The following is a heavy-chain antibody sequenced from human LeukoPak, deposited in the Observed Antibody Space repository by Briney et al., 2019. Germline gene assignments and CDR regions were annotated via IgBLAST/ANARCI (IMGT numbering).Heavy chain of an antibody. CDR1: GYSISSGYY. J-gene: IGHJ4*02. V-gene: IGHV4-38-2*01. D-gene: IGHD6-13*01. Sequence: SETLSLTCAVSGYSISSGYYWGWIRQPPGKGLEWIGSIYHSGSTYYNPSLKSRVTISVDTSKNQFSLKLSSVTAADTAVYYCARQNPGYRSSWYLDYWGQGTLVTVSS. CDR2: IYHSGST. CDR3: ARQNPGYRSSWYLDY.